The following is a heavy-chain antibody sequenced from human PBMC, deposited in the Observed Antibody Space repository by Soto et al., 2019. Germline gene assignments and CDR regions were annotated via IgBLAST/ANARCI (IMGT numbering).Heavy chain of an antibody. Sequence: SETLSLTCAVYGGSFSGYYWSWIRQPPGKGLEWIGEINHSGSTNYNPSLKSRVTISIDKSKNQLSLNLRSVTAADTAVYYCARDNSGCSNSDCYLSGWFDPWGQGTLVTVSS. D-gene: IGHD2-2*01. CDR1: GGSFSGYY. CDR2: INHSGST. V-gene: IGHV4-34*01. J-gene: IGHJ5*02. CDR3: ARDNSGCSNSDCYLSGWFDP.